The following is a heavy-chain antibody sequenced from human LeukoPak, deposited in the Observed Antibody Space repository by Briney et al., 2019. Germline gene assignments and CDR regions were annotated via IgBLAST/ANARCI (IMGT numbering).Heavy chain of an antibody. CDR1: GGSLSSYY. Sequence: NPSETLSLTCTVSGGSLSSYYWSWIRQPPGKGLEWIGYIYYSGSTNYNPSLKSRVTISVDTSKNQFSLKLSSVTAADTAVYYCAASTIFGVVIPDYWGQGTLVTVSS. CDR3: AASTIFGVVIPDY. V-gene: IGHV4-59*01. CDR2: IYYSGST. D-gene: IGHD3-3*01. J-gene: IGHJ4*02.